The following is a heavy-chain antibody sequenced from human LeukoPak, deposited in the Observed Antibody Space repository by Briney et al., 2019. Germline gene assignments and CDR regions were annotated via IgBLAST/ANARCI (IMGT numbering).Heavy chain of an antibody. CDR2: INHSGST. D-gene: IGHD2-15*01. CDR3: ARGRLGYCSGGSCYSGLDY. J-gene: IGHJ4*02. Sequence: ETLSLTCTVSGGSISSYYWSWIRQPPGKGLEWIGEINHSGSTNYNPSLKSRVTISVDTSKNQFSLKLSSVTAADTALYYCARGRLGYCSGGSCYSGLDYWGQGTLVTVSS. CDR1: GGSISSYY. V-gene: IGHV4-34*01.